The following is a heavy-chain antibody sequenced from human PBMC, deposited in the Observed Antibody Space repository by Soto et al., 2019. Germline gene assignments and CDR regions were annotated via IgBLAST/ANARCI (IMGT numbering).Heavy chain of an antibody. CDR1: GFTFSSYA. Sequence: GGSLRLSCAASGFTFSSYAMSWVRQAPGKGLEWVSAISGSGGSTYYADSVKGRFTISRDNSKNTLYLQMNSLRAEDTAVYYCAKDPNGPYSRDGLYYFDYWGQGTLVTVSS. V-gene: IGHV3-23*01. CDR2: ISGSGGST. CDR3: AKDPNGPYSRDGLYYFDY. J-gene: IGHJ4*02. D-gene: IGHD6-13*01.